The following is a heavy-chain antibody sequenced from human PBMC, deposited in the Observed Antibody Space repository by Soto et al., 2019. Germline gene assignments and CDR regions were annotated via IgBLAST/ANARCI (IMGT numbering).Heavy chain of an antibody. Sequence: EVHLVESGGGLVQPGGSLRLSCAASGFTFSSYWMTWVRQAPGKGLEWVANTKPDGSEKNYVGSVKGRFTISRDNAKNSLFLQMGCLRAEDTAVYYCARVAYVDESFDYWGQGTLVTVSS. D-gene: IGHD2-21*01. J-gene: IGHJ4*02. CDR3: ARVAYVDESFDY. CDR1: GFTFSSYW. CDR2: TKPDGSEK. V-gene: IGHV3-7*01.